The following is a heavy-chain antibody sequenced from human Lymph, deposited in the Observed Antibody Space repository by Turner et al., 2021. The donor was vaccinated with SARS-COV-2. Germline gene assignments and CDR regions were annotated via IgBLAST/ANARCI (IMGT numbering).Heavy chain of an antibody. J-gene: IGHJ4*02. Sequence: QVQLVQSGAEVRKPGAPVKVSCKVSGYTLTELSMHWVRQAPGKGLEWMGGFDPEDGDTTYAQKFQGRVTMTEDTSTDTPYMELSSLRSEDTAVYYCAIGSSKPQWLDLFWYWGQGTLVTVSS. D-gene: IGHD6-19*01. CDR1: GYTLTELS. V-gene: IGHV1-24*01. CDR2: FDPEDGDT. CDR3: AIGSSKPQWLDLFWY.